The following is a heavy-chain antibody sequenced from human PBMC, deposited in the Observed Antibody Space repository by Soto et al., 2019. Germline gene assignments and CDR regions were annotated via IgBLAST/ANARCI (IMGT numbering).Heavy chain of an antibody. CDR2: INAGNGNT. D-gene: IGHD3-3*01. CDR3: ANLDGVVTQSSYYYYYMDV. Sequence: GASVKVSWKASGYTFTDYAIHWVRQAPGQRLEWMGWINAGNGNTVYSQKFQGRITITRDTSASIAYVELSTLTSEDTAVFYCANLDGVVTQSSYYYYYMDVWGKGTTVTVSS. V-gene: IGHV1-3*01. J-gene: IGHJ6*03. CDR1: GYTFTDYA.